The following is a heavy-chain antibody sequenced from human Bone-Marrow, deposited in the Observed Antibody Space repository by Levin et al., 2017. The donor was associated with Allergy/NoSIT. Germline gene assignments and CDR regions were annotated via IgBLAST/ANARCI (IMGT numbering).Heavy chain of an antibody. Sequence: KPSETLSLTCTVSGGSISSYYWSWIRQPPGKGLEWIGYIYYSGSTNYNPSLKSRVTISVDTSKNQFSLKLSSVTAADTAVYYCARSGNSGYDSPGPYWGQGTLVTVSS. CDR1: GGSISSYY. J-gene: IGHJ4*02. CDR3: ARSGNSGYDSPGPY. CDR2: IYYSGST. V-gene: IGHV4-59*01. D-gene: IGHD5-12*01.